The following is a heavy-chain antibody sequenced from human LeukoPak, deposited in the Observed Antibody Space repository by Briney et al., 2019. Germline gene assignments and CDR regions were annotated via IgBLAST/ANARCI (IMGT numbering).Heavy chain of an antibody. CDR3: ARVWAWGSGNYFDN. D-gene: IGHD7-27*01. CDR2: IRGDAGST. Sequence: GGSLRLSCAASGFTFDAFGMTWVRQAPGKGLEWVSAIRGDAGSTGYADSVKGRFTISRDNAKDSLYLQMNSLRVEDTALYYCARVWAWGSGNYFDNWGQGTLVTVSS. J-gene: IGHJ4*02. V-gene: IGHV3-20*04. CDR1: GFTFDAFG.